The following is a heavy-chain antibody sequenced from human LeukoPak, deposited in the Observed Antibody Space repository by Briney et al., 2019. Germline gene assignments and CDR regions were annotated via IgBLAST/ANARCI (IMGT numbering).Heavy chain of an antibody. D-gene: IGHD2-2*01. V-gene: IGHV4-34*01. CDR2: IKHSGST. CDR3: AAGGYCSSTSCSAGWFDP. Sequence: SETLSLTCAVYGGSFSGYYWSWIRQPPGKGLEWIGEIKHSGSTNYNPSLKSRVTISADTTKNQFSLKLSSVTAADTAVYYCAAGGYCSSTSCSAGWFDPWGQGTLVTVSS. J-gene: IGHJ5*02. CDR1: GGSFSGYY.